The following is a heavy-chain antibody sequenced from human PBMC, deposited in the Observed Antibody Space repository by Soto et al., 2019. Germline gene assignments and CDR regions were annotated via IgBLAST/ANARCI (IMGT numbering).Heavy chain of an antibody. CDR1: GDSMNSEY. CDR3: ARCMGYHDRGRFDPTFDS. D-gene: IGHD2-8*01. V-gene: IGHV4-4*09. Sequence: SETLSLTCSVSGDSMNSEYWTWIRQTPGKGLEWIGYIFPTGTTNYNPSLKSRVIISVDRSKNQFSMDLFSVTAADTAIYYCARCMGYHDRGRFDPTFDSWGQGTRVT. J-gene: IGHJ4*02. CDR2: IFPTGTT.